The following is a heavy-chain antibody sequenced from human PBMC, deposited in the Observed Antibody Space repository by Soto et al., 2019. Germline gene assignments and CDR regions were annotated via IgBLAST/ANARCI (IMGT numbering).Heavy chain of an antibody. Sequence: EVQLVESGGGLVKPGGSLRLSCAASGFTVSNVWMTWVRQTAGKGLEWVGHIKRKTDGGTTEYASPVKGRFTISRDDLKNPLYLQMDSLKAGDTAVYYLATEVIFYGSSGYLTVGGDTLDIWGQGTMVTVSS. J-gene: IGHJ3*02. CDR1: GFTVSNVW. CDR2: IKRKTDGGTT. CDR3: ATEVIFYGSSGYLTVGGDTLDI. V-gene: IGHV3-15*01. D-gene: IGHD3-22*01.